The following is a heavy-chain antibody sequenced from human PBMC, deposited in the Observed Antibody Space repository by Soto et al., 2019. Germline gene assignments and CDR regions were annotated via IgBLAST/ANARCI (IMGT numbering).Heavy chain of an antibody. J-gene: IGHJ6*03. V-gene: IGHV1-8*01. Sequence: QVQLVQPGAEVKKPGASVKVSCQASGYTFTSYDINWVRQATGQGLEWMGWMNPNNGDTVYAQKFQGRVTMTRNTSTNTPYMELSSLRSEDTAVYYCARGLECEISGVPRGSYYSQMDVWGKGTTVTGSS. D-gene: IGHD1-26*01. CDR3: ARGLECEISGVPRGSYYSQMDV. CDR1: GYTFTSYD. CDR2: MNPNNGDT.